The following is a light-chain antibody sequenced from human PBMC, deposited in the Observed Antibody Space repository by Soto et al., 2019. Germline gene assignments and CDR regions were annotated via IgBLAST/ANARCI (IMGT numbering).Light chain of an antibody. J-gene: IGLJ3*02. CDR1: RSDVGGYNY. CDR2: DVS. Sequence: QSALTQPASVSGSPGQSITISCTGTRSDVGGYNYVSWYQQNPGKAPNLIIYDVSHRPSGVSNRFFGSKSGNTASLTISGLQAEDEADYYCFSYTSSRARVFGGGTKLTVL. V-gene: IGLV2-14*03. CDR3: FSYTSSRARV.